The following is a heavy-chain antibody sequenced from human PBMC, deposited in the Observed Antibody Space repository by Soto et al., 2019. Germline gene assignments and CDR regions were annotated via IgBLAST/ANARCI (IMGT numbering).Heavy chain of an antibody. J-gene: IGHJ4*02. CDR2: IHSGST. CDR1: GGSISSDY. V-gene: IGHV4-59*08. CDR3: ARHDGSRSTDY. D-gene: IGHD3-10*01. Sequence: QVQLQESGPGLVKPSGTLSLTCTVSGGSISSDYWNWIRQPPGKGLEWIGYIHSGSTTYRASLRSRVTISVATSKNQFALKLSSVTAAGTAVYFCARHDGSRSTDYWGQGTLVTVSS.